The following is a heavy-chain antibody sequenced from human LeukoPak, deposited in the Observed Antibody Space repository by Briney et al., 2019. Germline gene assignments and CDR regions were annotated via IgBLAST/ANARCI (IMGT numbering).Heavy chain of an antibody. Sequence: PGGSLRLSCAASGFTFSGYGIHWVRQAPGKGLEWVAFIRYDGSDKNYADSVKGRFTISRDNSKNTLYLQMNSLRAEDTAVYYCAKDRRGYSGYDSPDYWGQGTLVTVSS. J-gene: IGHJ4*02. CDR2: IRYDGSDK. CDR1: GFTFSGYG. V-gene: IGHV3-30*02. D-gene: IGHD5-12*01. CDR3: AKDRRGYSGYDSPDY.